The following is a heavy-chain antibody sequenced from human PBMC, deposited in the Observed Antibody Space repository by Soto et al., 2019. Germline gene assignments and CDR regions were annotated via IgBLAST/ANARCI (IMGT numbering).Heavy chain of an antibody. CDR1: GYSFTSYW. J-gene: IGHJ5*02. D-gene: IGHD3-22*01. Sequence: GESLKISCEGSGYSFTSYWIAWVRQMPGKGLEWMGIIYPGDSDTRYSPSFQGQVTISVDKSIRTVFLQWASLKASETAVYFCARTDKSGYFNWFDPWGQGTLVTVSS. CDR3: ARTDKSGYFNWFDP. V-gene: IGHV5-51*01. CDR2: IYPGDSDT.